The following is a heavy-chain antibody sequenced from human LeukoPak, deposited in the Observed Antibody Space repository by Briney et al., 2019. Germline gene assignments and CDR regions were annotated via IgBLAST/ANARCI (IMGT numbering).Heavy chain of an antibody. CDR3: ARDYYYYDSSGYSY. Sequence: SVKVSCKASGGTFSSYAISWVRQAPGQGLEWMGGIIPIFGTANYAQKFQGRVTITADESTSTAYMELSSLRSEDTAVYYCARDYYYYDSSGYSYWGQGTLVTVSS. CDR2: IIPIFGTA. V-gene: IGHV1-69*13. CDR1: GGTFSSYA. J-gene: IGHJ4*02. D-gene: IGHD3-22*01.